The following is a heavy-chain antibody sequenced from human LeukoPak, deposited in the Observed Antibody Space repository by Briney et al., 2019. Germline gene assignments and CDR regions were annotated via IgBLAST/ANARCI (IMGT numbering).Heavy chain of an antibody. CDR2: ISWNSGSI. V-gene: IGHV3-9*01. CDR3: AKDQKYGDYQGAWFDP. Sequence: GGSLRLSCAASGFTFADYAMHWVRQAPGKGLEWVSGISWNSGSIGYADSVKGRFTISRDNAKNSLYPQMNSLRAEDTALYYCAKDQKYGDYQGAWFDPWGQGTLVTVSS. CDR1: GFTFADYA. D-gene: IGHD4-17*01. J-gene: IGHJ5*02.